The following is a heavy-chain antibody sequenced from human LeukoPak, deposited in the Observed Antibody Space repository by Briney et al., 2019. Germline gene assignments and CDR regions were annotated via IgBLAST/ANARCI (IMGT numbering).Heavy chain of an antibody. D-gene: IGHD1-7*01. J-gene: IGHJ5*02. V-gene: IGHV4-59*01. CDR1: GGSISSYY. Sequence: SETLSLTCTVSGGSISSYYWSWLRQPPGKGLEWIGYIYYSGSTNYNPSLKSRVTISVDTSKNQFSLKLSSVTAADTAVYYCARRRNWNYWFDPWGQGTLVTVSS. CDR2: IYYSGST. CDR3: ARRRNWNYWFDP.